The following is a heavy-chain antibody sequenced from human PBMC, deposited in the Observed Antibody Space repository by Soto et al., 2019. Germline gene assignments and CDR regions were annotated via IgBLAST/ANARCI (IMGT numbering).Heavy chain of an antibody. CDR2: TSYDGSNN. Sequence: QVQLVESGGGVVQPGTSLRLSCVGSGFTFRSYVIHWVRQAPGKGLEWVALTSYDGSNNFYGDSVKGRFTISRDNSRNTVELQMDSLRLEETALYYCARWGTTGGLDVWGQGTLVSFSS. CDR1: GFTFRSYV. CDR3: ARWGTTGGLDV. V-gene: IGHV3-33*05. J-gene: IGHJ4*02. D-gene: IGHD3-16*01.